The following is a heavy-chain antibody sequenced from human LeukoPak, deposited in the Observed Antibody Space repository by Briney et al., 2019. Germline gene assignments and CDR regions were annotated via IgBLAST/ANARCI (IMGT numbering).Heavy chain of an antibody. V-gene: IGHV4-30-4*01. D-gene: IGHD3-10*01. Sequence: SETLSLTCTVSGGSISSGDYYWSWIRQPPGKGLEWIGYIYYSGSTYYNPSLKSRVTISEDTSKNQFSLKLSSVTAADTAVYYCAREGGRGPNWFDPWGQGTLVTVSS. J-gene: IGHJ5*02. CDR2: IYYSGST. CDR3: AREGGRGPNWFDP. CDR1: GGSISSGDYY.